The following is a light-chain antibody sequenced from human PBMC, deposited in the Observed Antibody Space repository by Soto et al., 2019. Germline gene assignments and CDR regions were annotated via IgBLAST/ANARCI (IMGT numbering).Light chain of an antibody. CDR2: KAS. Sequence: DIPMTQSPSTLSASVGDRVTITCRASQAIDSWLAWYQQKPGEVPKLLIYKASILESGVPSRFSGSGSGTEFTLTISSLQPDDIAIYSCQQYKTYPWTFGQGTKVEIK. J-gene: IGKJ1*01. CDR1: QAIDSW. V-gene: IGKV1-5*03. CDR3: QQYKTYPWT.